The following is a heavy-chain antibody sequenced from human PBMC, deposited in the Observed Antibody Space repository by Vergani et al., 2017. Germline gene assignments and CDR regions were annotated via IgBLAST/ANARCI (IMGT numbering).Heavy chain of an antibody. Sequence: QVQLQESGPGLVKPSETLSLTCTVSGGSISSDYWSWIRQPPGKGMEWMGYRYYSGSTNYNPSLKSRVTISVETSKNQIPLKLSYVTAADTAVYYCARDRRVRGVMRYYYYGMDVWGQGTTVTVSS. V-gene: IGHV4-59*01. D-gene: IGHD3-10*01. CDR2: RYYSGST. J-gene: IGHJ6*02. CDR1: GGSISSDY. CDR3: ARDRRVRGVMRYYYYGMDV.